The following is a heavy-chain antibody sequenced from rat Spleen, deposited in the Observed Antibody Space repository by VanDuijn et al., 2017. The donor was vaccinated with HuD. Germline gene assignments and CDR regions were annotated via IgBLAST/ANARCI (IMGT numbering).Heavy chain of an antibody. V-gene: IGHV5-29*01. CDR3: ARQNWPYYFDY. D-gene: IGHD5-1*01. Sequence: EVQLVESGGGLVQPGRSLKLSCAVSGFTFSNYGMAWVRQAPTQWLEWVETISYDGSNTYYRDSVKGRFTISRDNTKSTLYLQMDSLGSEDTATYYCARQNWPYYFDYWGQGVMVTVSS. CDR2: ISYDGSNT. CDR1: GFTFSNYG. J-gene: IGHJ2*01.